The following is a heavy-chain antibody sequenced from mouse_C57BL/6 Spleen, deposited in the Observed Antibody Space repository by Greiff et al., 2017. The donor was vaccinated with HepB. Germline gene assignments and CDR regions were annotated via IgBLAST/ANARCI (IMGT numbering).Heavy chain of an antibody. D-gene: IGHD1-1*01. CDR2: IRNKANGYTT. CDR1: GFTFTDYY. J-gene: IGHJ1*03. Sequence: DVKLVESGGGLVQPGGSLSLSCAASGFTFTDYYMSWVRQPPGKALEWLGFIRNKANGYTTEYSASVKGRFTISRDNSQSILYLQMNALRAEDSATYYCASTLYGSSLWYFDVWGTGTTVTVSS. CDR3: ASTLYGSSLWYFDV. V-gene: IGHV7-3*01.